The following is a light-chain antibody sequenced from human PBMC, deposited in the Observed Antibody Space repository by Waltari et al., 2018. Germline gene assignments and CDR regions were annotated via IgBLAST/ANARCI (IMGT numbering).Light chain of an antibody. Sequence: IQLTQSPSSLSASVGDRVTITCRASQGINNFLAWYQQKPGTAPKLLIYAASSLQGGVPSRFSGSGSGTEFTLTINGLQPEDFATYYCQQLHTYPRTFGQGTKVEFK. V-gene: IGKV1-9*01. CDR2: AAS. J-gene: IGKJ1*01. CDR1: QGINNF. CDR3: QQLHTYPRT.